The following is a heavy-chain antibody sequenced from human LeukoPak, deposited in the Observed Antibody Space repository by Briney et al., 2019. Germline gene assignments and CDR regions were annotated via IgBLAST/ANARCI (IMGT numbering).Heavy chain of an antibody. D-gene: IGHD6-19*01. J-gene: IGHJ4*02. V-gene: IGHV4-59*01. CDR2: INYSGST. CDR1: GGSISSYY. Sequence: PSETLSLTCTVSGGSISSYYWSWSRQPPAKGLEWIGYINYSGSTNYNPSLKSRVTISVDTSKNQFSLKLTSVTAADTAVYYCARATDSNGWLFDYWGQGTLVTVSS. CDR3: ARATDSNGWLFDY.